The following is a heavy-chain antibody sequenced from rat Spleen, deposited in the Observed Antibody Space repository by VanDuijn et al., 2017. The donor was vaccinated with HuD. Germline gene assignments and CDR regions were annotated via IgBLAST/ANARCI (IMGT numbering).Heavy chain of an antibody. D-gene: IGHD1-11*01. CDR3: ARGPNYGAYPDYLDY. CDR1: GFNFNDHW. J-gene: IGHJ2*01. V-gene: IGHV4-2*01. CDR2: INKDSSTI. Sequence: EVQLVESGGGLVQPGRSLKLSCAASGFNFNDHWMGWVRQAPGKGLEWIGEINKDSSTINYIASLKDKFTISRDNAQNTLYLQMSTLGSEDTAIYHCARGPNYGAYPDYLDYWGQGVMVTVSS.